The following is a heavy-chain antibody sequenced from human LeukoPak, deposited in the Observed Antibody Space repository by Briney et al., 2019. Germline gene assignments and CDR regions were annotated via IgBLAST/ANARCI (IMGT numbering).Heavy chain of an antibody. CDR2: IYYSGST. D-gene: IGHD6-13*01. V-gene: IGHV4-39*07. CDR3: ARVSAYSSSWYYFDY. J-gene: IGHJ4*02. Sequence: SETLSLTCTVSGGSISSSSYYWGWLRQPPGKGLEWIGSIYYSGSTYYNPSLKSRVTMSVDTSKNQFSLKLSSVTAADTAVYYCARVSAYSSSWYYFDYWGQGTLVTVSS. CDR1: GGSISSSSYY.